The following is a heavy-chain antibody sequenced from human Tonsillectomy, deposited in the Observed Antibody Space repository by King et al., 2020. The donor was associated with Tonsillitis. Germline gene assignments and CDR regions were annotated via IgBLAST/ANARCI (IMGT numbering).Heavy chain of an antibody. Sequence: QLLESGPGLVKPSETLSLTCTVSSGSISIYYWSWIRQPPGKGLEWIGYIYYSGSTKYNPSLESRVTISVDTSKNLFSLNLTSVTAADTAVYYCARMENSGYHHYWGQGTLVTVSS. CDR2: IYYSGST. D-gene: IGHD3-22*01. CDR1: SGSISIYY. CDR3: ARMENSGYHHY. V-gene: IGHV4-59*08. J-gene: IGHJ4*02.